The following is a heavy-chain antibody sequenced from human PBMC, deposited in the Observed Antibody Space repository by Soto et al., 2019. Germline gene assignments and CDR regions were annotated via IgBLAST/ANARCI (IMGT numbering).Heavy chain of an antibody. CDR3: ARSWWQQLFTPFDY. D-gene: IGHD6-13*01. Sequence: PSETLSLTCTVSGGSISRYYWSWIRQPPGKGLEWIGYIDYSGTTNYNPSLKSRVTISVQTSKNQFSLKLSSVTAADTAVYYCARSWWQQLFTPFDYWGQGTLVTVSS. CDR2: IDYSGTT. CDR1: GGSISRYY. J-gene: IGHJ4*02. V-gene: IGHV4-59*08.